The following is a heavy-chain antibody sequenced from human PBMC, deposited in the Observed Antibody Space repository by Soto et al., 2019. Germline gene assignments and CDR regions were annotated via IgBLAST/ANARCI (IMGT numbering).Heavy chain of an antibody. D-gene: IGHD3-22*01. Sequence: SETLSLTCTVSGDSINNYYWNWVRQAPGKGLEWIGHISYSVTTIDNPSLRGRDSFSIDTSKNQFSLNLRSVTAADTAIYYCARPVAMTDSFEGNWLDPWGQGTLVTVSS. V-gene: IGHV4-59*08. J-gene: IGHJ5*02. CDR2: ISYSVTT. CDR1: GDSINNYY. CDR3: ARPVAMTDSFEGNWLDP.